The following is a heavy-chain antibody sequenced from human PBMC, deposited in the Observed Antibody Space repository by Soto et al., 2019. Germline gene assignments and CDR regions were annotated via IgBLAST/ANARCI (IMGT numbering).Heavy chain of an antibody. CDR3: AREGRFLEWFY. V-gene: IGHV3-7*03. D-gene: IGHD3-3*01. J-gene: IGHJ4*02. CDR1: VFTFSSYW. Sequence: GWSLRLSCAASVFTFSSYWMSWVRQAPGKGLEWVANIKQDGREKYYVDSVKGRFTISRDNAKNSLYLQMNSLRAEDTAVYYCAREGRFLEWFYWGQGTLVTVSS. CDR2: IKQDGREK.